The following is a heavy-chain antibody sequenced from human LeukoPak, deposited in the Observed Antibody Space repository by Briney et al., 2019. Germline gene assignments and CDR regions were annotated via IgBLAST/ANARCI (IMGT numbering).Heavy chain of an antibody. V-gene: IGHV4-59*08. D-gene: IGHD4-23*01. CDR2: IYYSRST. Sequence: SETLSLTCTVSGGSISNYYWSWIRQPPGKGLEWIGYIYYSRSTIYNPSLKSRVTISVDTSKNQFSLKLSSVTAADTAVYYCARRGGYYYYGMDVWGQGTTVTVSS. CDR1: GGSISNYY. J-gene: IGHJ6*02. CDR3: ARRGGYYYYGMDV.